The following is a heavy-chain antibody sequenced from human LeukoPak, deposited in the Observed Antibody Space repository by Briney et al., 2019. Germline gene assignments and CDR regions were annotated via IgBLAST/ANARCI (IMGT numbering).Heavy chain of an antibody. D-gene: IGHD5-12*01. CDR1: GGTFSSYA. V-gene: IGHV1-69*01. Sequence: RASVKVSCKASGGTFSSYAISWVRQAPGQGLEWMGGIIPIFGTANYAQKFQGRVTITADESTSTAYMELSSLRSEDTAVYYCARGVGPSGYDLSYWGQGTLVTVSS. CDR2: IIPIFGTA. J-gene: IGHJ4*02. CDR3: ARGVGPSGYDLSY.